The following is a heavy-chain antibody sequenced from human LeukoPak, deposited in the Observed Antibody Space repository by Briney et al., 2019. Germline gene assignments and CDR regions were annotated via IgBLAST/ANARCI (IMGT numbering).Heavy chain of an antibody. J-gene: IGHJ6*02. D-gene: IGHD6-6*01. CDR3: ARGRYSSSINSMDV. V-gene: IGHV1-69*13. Sequence: GASVKVSCKASGGTFSSYTISWVRQARGQGLEWMGGIIPIFGTANYAQKFQGRVTITADESTSTAYMELSSLRSEDTAVYYCARGRYSSSINSMDVWGQGTTVTVSS. CDR1: GGTFSSYT. CDR2: IIPIFGTA.